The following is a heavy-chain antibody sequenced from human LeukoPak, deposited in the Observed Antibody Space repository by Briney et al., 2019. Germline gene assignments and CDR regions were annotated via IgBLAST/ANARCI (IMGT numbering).Heavy chain of an antibody. J-gene: IGHJ4*02. CDR1: GGTFSSYA. D-gene: IGHD5-24*01. Sequence: SVKASCKASGGTFSSYAISWVRQAPGQGLEWMGRIIPIFGIANYAQKFQGRVTITADKSTSTAYMELSSLRSDDTAVYYCASHPLLGMATIGRTFDYWGQGTLVTVSS. CDR3: ASHPLLGMATIGRTFDY. V-gene: IGHV1-69*04. CDR2: IIPIFGIA.